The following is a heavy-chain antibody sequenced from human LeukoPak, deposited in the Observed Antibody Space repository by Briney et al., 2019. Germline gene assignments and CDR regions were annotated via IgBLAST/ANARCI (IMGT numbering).Heavy chain of an antibody. CDR1: GFTVSRYY. J-gene: IGHJ3*02. CDR2: IYSGGST. Sequence: GGSLRLSCAASGFTVSRYYMSWVRQAPGKGLEWVSVIYSGGSTYYADSVKGRFTISRDNSKNTLYLQMNSLRAEDTAVSYCARSDPVNAFDIWGQGTMVTVFS. V-gene: IGHV3-53*01. CDR3: ARSDPVNAFDI.